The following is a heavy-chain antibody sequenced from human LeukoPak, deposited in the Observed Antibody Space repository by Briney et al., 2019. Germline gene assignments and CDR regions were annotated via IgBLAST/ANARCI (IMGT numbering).Heavy chain of an antibody. Sequence: SETLSLTCAVYGGSFSGYYWSWIRQPLGKGLEWIGEINHSGSTNYNPSLKSRVTISVDTSKNQFSLKLSSVTAADTAVYYCARNDMVRGVTKYDYWGQGTLVTVSS. D-gene: IGHD3-10*01. J-gene: IGHJ4*02. CDR1: GGSFSGYY. V-gene: IGHV4-34*01. CDR3: ARNDMVRGVTKYDY. CDR2: INHSGST.